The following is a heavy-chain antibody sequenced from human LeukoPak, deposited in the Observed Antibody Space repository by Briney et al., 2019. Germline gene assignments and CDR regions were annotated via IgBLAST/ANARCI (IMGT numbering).Heavy chain of an antibody. Sequence: PSETLSLTCAVSGGSISSSNWWSWVRQPPGKGLEWIGEIYHSGSTNYNPSLKSRVTILEDKSKNQFSLKMSSVTAADTAVYYCAREGSDSSGYYGSFDYWAREPWSPSPQ. J-gene: IGHJ4*02. CDR2: IYHSGST. V-gene: IGHV4-4*02. CDR3: AREGSDSSGYYGSFDY. D-gene: IGHD3-22*01. CDR1: GGSISSSNW.